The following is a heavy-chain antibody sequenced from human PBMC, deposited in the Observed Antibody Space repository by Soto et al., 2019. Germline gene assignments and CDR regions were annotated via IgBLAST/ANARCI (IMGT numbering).Heavy chain of an antibody. CDR3: AKPSQYSSSWSWYY. CDR1: GFTFSSYA. V-gene: IGHV3-23*01. J-gene: IGHJ4*02. Sequence: GGSLRLSCAASGFTFSSYAMSWVRQAPGKGLEWVSAISGSGGSTYYTDSVKGRFTISRDNSKNTLYLQMNSLRAEDTAVYYCAKPSQYSSSWSWYYWGQGTLVTVSS. D-gene: IGHD6-13*01. CDR2: ISGSGGST.